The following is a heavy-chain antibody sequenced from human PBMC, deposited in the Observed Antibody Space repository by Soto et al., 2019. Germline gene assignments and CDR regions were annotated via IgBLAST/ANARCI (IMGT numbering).Heavy chain of an antibody. D-gene: IGHD2-15*01. CDR1: GGSASTGGYY. CDR3: AGAASEYYFDS. J-gene: IGHJ4*02. Sequence: SATLSLSCIVSGGSASTGGYYWIWFRQHTGKGLEWIGYIYYSGSTFYNPSLKSRVTISVDTSKNQFSLKLNSVTAADTAVFYCAGAASEYYFDSWGQGTPVTVSS. V-gene: IGHV4-31*03. CDR2: IYYSGST.